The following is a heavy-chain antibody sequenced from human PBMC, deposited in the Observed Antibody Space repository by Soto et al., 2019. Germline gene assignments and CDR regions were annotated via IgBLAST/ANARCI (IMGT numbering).Heavy chain of an antibody. D-gene: IGHD1-26*01. CDR1: GFTFSSYW. V-gene: IGHV3-7*01. CDR2: IKQDGSEK. CDR3: AKDEKGATDWYFDL. J-gene: IGHJ2*01. Sequence: EVQLVESGGGLVQPGGSLRLSCAASGFTFSSYWMSWVRQAPGKGLEWVANIKQDGSEKYYVDSVKGRFTISRDNAKNSLYLQMNSLRAEDTAVYYCAKDEKGATDWYFDLWGRGTLVTVSS.